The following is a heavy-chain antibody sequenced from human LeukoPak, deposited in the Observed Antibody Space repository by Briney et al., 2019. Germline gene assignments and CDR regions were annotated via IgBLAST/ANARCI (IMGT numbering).Heavy chain of an antibody. J-gene: IGHJ4*02. D-gene: IGHD3-16*01. CDR3: ARASWAKPFDY. Sequence: PSETLSLTCAVYGGSFSGYYWSWIRQPPGKGLEWIGEINHSGSTNYNPSLKSRVTISVDTSKNQFSLKLSSVTAADTAVYYCARASWAKPFDYWGQGTLVTVSS. CDR1: GGSFSGYY. V-gene: IGHV4-34*01. CDR2: INHSGST.